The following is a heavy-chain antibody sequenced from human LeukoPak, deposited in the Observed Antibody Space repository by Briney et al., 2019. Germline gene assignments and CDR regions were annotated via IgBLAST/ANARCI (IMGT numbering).Heavy chain of an antibody. D-gene: IGHD3-22*01. CDR1: GGSISSGGYS. Sequence: SQTLSLTCAVSGGSISSGGYSWSWIRQPPGKGLEWIGYIYHSGSTYYNPSLKSRVTISVDRSKNQFSLKLSSVTAADTAVYYCARTANYYDSIGYYYPDAFDIWGQGTMVTVSS. CDR3: ARTANYYDSIGYYYPDAFDI. J-gene: IGHJ3*02. CDR2: IYHSGST. V-gene: IGHV4-30-2*01.